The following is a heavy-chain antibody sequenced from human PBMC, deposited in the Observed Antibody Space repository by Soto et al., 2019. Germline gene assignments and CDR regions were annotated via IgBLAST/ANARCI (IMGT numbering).Heavy chain of an antibody. CDR1: GFTFSSYA. V-gene: IGHV3-30-3*01. J-gene: IGHJ4*02. CDR3: AREDTAMVTGGFDY. D-gene: IGHD5-18*01. CDR2: ISYDGSNK. Sequence: RLSCAASGFTFSSYAMHWVRQAPGKGLEWVAVISYDGSNKYYADSVKGRFTISRDNSKNTLYLQMNSLRAEDTAVYYCAREDTAMVTGGFDYWGQGTLVTVSS.